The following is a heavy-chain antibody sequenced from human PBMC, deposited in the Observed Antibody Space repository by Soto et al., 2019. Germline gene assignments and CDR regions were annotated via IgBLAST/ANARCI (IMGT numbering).Heavy chain of an antibody. Sequence: EVQLLESGGGLVQPGGSLRLSCAASGFTFSSYAMSWVRQAPGKGLEWVSAISSSDNSTYYADSVKGRFTIPRDNAKNTLYLQRSSLRAVDTAVYYCAPMGVWGQGTTVTVSS. CDR2: ISSSDNST. CDR1: GFTFSSYA. V-gene: IGHV3-23*01. J-gene: IGHJ6*02. CDR3: APMGV.